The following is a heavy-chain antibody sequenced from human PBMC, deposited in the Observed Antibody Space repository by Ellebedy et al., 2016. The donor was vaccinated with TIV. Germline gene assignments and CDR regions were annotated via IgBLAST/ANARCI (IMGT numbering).Heavy chain of an antibody. CDR1: GGSVSSGSYY. CDR2: IYYSGST. D-gene: IGHD2-2*01. CDR3: ARAGSSTSYEDFDY. V-gene: IGHV4-61*01. J-gene: IGHJ4*02. Sequence: SETLSLXXTVSGGSVSSGSYYWSWIRQPPGKGLEWIGYIYYSGSTNYNPSLKSRVTISVDTSKNQFSLKLSSVTAADTAVYYCARAGSSTSYEDFDYWGQGTLVTVSS.